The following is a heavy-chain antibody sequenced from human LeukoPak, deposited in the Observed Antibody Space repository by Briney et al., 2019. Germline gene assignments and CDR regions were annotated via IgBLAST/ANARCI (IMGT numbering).Heavy chain of an antibody. J-gene: IGHJ5*02. CDR1: GFTVNSTF. D-gene: IGHD3-22*01. Sequence: PGGSLRLSCVASGFTVNSTFMTWVRQAPGKGLEWVAVISYDGSNKYYADSVKGRFTISRDNSKNTLYLQMNSLRLEDTAVYYCARGGFYYDSSAYAWGQGTLVTVSS. CDR3: ARGGFYYDSSAYA. CDR2: ISYDGSNK. V-gene: IGHV3-30*03.